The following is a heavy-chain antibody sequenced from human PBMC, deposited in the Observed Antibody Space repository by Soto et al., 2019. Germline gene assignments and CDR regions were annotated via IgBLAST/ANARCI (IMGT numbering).Heavy chain of an antibody. Sequence: QVPLVQSGAEVKKPGASVKVSCKASGYTFTSYAMHWVRQAPGQRLEWMGWINAGNGNTKYSQKFQGRVTITRDTSASTAYMELSSLRSEDTAVYYCARMSALGQQPNYYYYMDVWGKGTTVTVSS. CDR3: ARMSALGQQPNYYYYMDV. V-gene: IGHV1-3*01. J-gene: IGHJ6*03. CDR1: GYTFTSYA. D-gene: IGHD6-13*01. CDR2: INAGNGNT.